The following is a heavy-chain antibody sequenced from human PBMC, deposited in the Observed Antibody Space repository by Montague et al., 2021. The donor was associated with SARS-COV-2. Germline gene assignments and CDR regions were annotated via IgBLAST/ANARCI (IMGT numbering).Heavy chain of an antibody. D-gene: IGHD6-13*01. V-gene: IGHV5-51*01. CDR3: ARLGGSSWYYFDY. Sequence: QSGAEVKKPGESLKISCKGSGYSFNSNWIGWVRQMPGKGLEWMGVXYPXXXDTRYSPSFQGQVTISADKSISTAYLQWSSLMASDTAMYFCARLGGSSWYYFDYWGQGTLVTVSS. CDR1: GYSFNSNW. CDR2: XYPXXXDT. J-gene: IGHJ4*02.